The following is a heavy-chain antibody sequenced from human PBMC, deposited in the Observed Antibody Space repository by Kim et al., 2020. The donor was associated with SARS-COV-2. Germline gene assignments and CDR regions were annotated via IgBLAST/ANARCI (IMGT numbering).Heavy chain of an antibody. Sequence: NYAQKFQGRVTITADKSTSTAYMELSSLRSEDTAVYYCADTRAVAGTFDYWGQGTLVTVSS. V-gene: IGHV1-69*02. CDR3: ADTRAVAGTFDY. J-gene: IGHJ4*02. D-gene: IGHD6-19*01.